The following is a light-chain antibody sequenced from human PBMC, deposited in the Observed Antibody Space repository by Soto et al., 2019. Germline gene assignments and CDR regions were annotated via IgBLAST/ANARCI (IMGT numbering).Light chain of an antibody. CDR3: QQYGTSPTT. Sequence: EIVLLQSPDTLPLSPGERVTLSCRASQSVRSNHLAWYQQKPGQAPRPLMFGASIRATGIPDRFSGSGSGTDCTLTISRLEPEDFGVYYCQQYGTSPTTFGQGTRLDIK. V-gene: IGKV3-20*01. CDR2: GAS. CDR1: QSVRSNH. J-gene: IGKJ5*01.